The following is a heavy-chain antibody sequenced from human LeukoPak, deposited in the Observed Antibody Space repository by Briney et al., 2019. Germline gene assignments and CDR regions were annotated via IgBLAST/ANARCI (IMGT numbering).Heavy chain of an antibody. D-gene: IGHD3-3*01. CDR1: GFTFSSYA. Sequence: QTGGSLRLSCAASGFTFSSYAMHWVRQAPGKGRERVAVISYDGSNKYYADSVKGRFTISRDNSKNTLYLQMNSLKAEDTAVYYCARGASIFGVVRLDPWGQGTLVTVSS. CDR3: ARGASIFGVVRLDP. CDR2: ISYDGSNK. V-gene: IGHV3-30-3*01. J-gene: IGHJ5*02.